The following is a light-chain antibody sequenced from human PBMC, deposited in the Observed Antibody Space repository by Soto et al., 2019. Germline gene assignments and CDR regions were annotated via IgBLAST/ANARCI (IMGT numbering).Light chain of an antibody. Sequence: EIVMTQSPATLSVSPGEIATLSCRASQSITSHLAWYQQKPGQTPRLLIYDASTRATGIPARFSASGSGTEFTLTISSVLSEDFAVYYCQQYNTWPPYTFGQGTKLDIK. CDR1: QSITSH. V-gene: IGKV3-15*01. CDR3: QQYNTWPPYT. CDR2: DAS. J-gene: IGKJ2*01.